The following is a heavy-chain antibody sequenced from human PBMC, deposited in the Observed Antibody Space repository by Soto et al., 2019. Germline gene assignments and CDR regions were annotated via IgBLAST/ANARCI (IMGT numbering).Heavy chain of an antibody. CDR3: ARGYCSSTSFYAGYYMDV. J-gene: IGHJ6*03. CDR2: INHSGST. Sequence: QVQLQQWGAGLLKPSENLSLTCAVYGGSFSGYYWSWIRQPPGKGLEWIGEINHSGSTNYNPSLKRRVTISVDTSKNQFSLKLSSVTAADTAVYYCARGYCSSTSFYAGYYMDVWGKGTTVTVAS. V-gene: IGHV4-34*01. CDR1: GGSFSGYY. D-gene: IGHD2-2*01.